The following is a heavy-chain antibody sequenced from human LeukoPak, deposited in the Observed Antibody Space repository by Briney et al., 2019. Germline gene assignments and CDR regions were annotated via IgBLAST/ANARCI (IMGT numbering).Heavy chain of an antibody. CDR1: GFTFSSYG. V-gene: IGHV3-30*02. Sequence: GGSLRLSCAASGFTFSSYGMHWARQAPGKGLEWVAFIRYDGSNKYYADSVKGRFTISRDNSKNTLYLQMNSLRAEDTAVYYCAKGLEMATTLDYWGQGTLVTVSS. D-gene: IGHD5-24*01. J-gene: IGHJ4*02. CDR3: AKGLEMATTLDY. CDR2: IRYDGSNK.